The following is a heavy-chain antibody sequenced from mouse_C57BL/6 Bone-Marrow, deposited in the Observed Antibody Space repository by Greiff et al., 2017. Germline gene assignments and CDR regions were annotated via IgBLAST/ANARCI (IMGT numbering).Heavy chain of an antibody. CDR1: GYAFSSSW. J-gene: IGHJ2*01. V-gene: IGHV1-82*01. Sequence: SGPELVKPGASVKISCKASGYAFSSSWMNWVKQRPGKGLEWIGRIYPGDGDTNYNGKFKGKATLTADKSSSTAYMQLSSLTSEDSAVYFCARTTVVGGDYWGQGTTLTVSS. CDR3: ARTTVVGGDY. CDR2: IYPGDGDT. D-gene: IGHD1-1*01.